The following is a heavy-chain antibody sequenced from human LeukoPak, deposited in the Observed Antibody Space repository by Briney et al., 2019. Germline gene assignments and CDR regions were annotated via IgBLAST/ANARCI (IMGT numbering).Heavy chain of an antibody. CDR2: IYYSGST. CDR1: GGSISSYY. CDR3: ARVAKYYYYYMDV. Sequence: PETLSLTCTVSGGSISSYYWSWIRQPPGKGLEWIGYIYYSGSTNYNPSLKSRVTISVDTSKNQFSLKLSSVTAADTAVYYCARVAKYYYYYMDVWGKGITVTVSS. V-gene: IGHV4-59*01. J-gene: IGHJ6*03.